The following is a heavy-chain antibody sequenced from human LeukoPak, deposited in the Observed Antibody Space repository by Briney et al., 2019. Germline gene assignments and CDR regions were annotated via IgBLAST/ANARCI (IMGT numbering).Heavy chain of an antibody. J-gene: IGHJ4*02. V-gene: IGHV3-7*03. CDR2: IKQDGSEK. CDR1: GFTFSSYW. D-gene: IGHD4-17*01. CDR3: ARDRAVTTSCFDY. Sequence: GGSLRLSCAASGFTFSSYWMSWVRQAPGKGLEWVANIKQDGSEKYYVDSVKGRFTISRDNAKNSLYLQMNSLRAEDTAVYYCARDRAVTTSCFDYWGQGTLVTVSS.